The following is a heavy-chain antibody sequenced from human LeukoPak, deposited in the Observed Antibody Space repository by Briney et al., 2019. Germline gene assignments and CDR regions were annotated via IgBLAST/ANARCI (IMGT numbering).Heavy chain of an antibody. CDR1: GFTFSSYW. V-gene: IGHV3-74*01. Sequence: PGGSLRLSCAASGFTFSSYWMHWVRQAPGKGLVWVSRINSEGSSTNYADSVKGRFTISRDNAKNTLYLQMNSLRAEDTAVYYCARGSPVDTAMVTDFDYWGQGTLVTVSS. CDR2: INSEGSST. CDR3: ARGSPVDTAMVTDFDY. D-gene: IGHD5-18*01. J-gene: IGHJ4*02.